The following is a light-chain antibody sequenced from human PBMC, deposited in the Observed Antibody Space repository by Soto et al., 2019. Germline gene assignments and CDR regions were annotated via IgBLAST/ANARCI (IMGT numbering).Light chain of an antibody. CDR2: DVS. CDR1: SSDVGGYNY. CDR3: CSYTTSNTRQIV. V-gene: IGLV2-14*01. Sequence: QSALTQPASVSGSPGQSITISCTGTSSDVGGYNYVSWYQQQPGKAPKFMIYDVSNRPSGVSNRFSGSKSGNTASLTFSGLQAEDEADYYCCSYTTSNTRQIVFGAGTRSPP. J-gene: IGLJ1*01.